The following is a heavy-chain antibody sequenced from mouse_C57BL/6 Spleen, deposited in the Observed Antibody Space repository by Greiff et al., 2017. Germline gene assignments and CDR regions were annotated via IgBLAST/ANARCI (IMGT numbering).Heavy chain of an antibody. D-gene: IGHD1-1*01. J-gene: IGHJ2*01. CDR1: GYTFTSYW. Sequence: QVQLQQPGAELVKPGASVKLSCKASGYTFTSYWMQWVKQRPGQGLEWIGEIDPSDSYTNYNQKFKGKATLTVDTSSSTAYMQLSGLTSEDSAVYYCARITTVVATDYWGQGTTLTVSS. CDR3: ARITTVVATDY. V-gene: IGHV1-50*01. CDR2: IDPSDSYT.